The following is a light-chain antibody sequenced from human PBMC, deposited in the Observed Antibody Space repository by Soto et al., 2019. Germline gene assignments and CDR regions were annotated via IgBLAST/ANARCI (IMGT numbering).Light chain of an antibody. V-gene: IGKV3-15*01. CDR3: QHYNNWPYT. CDR1: QSVGTY. CDR2: GAS. J-gene: IGKJ2*01. Sequence: ETVLTQSPATLSVSPGDRATLSCRASQSVGTYLAWYQQKPGQAPRLLIYGASSRVTGIPGRFSASGSGTEFTLTITSLQSADSAVYYCQHYNNWPYTFGQGTKLEIK.